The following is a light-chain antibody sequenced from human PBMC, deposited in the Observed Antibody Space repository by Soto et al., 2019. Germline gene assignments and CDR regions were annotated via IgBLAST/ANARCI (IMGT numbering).Light chain of an antibody. CDR3: SSYSISTAYL. CDR1: SSDVGGYDY. V-gene: IGLV2-14*01. Sequence: QSALTQPASVSGSPGQSITISCTGTSSDVGGYDYVSWYQLHPGKAPKLMVFKVSNRPSGVSYRFSGSKSGNTASLTISGRQAEDAADYFCSSYSISTAYLFGTGTKLTVL. CDR2: KVS. J-gene: IGLJ1*01.